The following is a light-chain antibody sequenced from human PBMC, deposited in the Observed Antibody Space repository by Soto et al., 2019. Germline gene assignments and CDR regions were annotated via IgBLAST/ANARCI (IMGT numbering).Light chain of an antibody. CDR2: QVT. V-gene: IGLV2-8*01. CDR1: SSDVGAYNL. J-gene: IGLJ2*01. Sequence: QSALTQPPSASGSPGQSVTISCTGTSSDVGAYNLVSWYQHHPGKVPKLMISQVTQWPSGVPDRFSGSKSGNTASLTVSGLQSEDEADYYCTSYAGGNTVIFGGGTKLTVL. CDR3: TSYAGGNTVI.